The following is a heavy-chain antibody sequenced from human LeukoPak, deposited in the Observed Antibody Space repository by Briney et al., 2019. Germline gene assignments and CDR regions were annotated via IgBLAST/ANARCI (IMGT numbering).Heavy chain of an antibody. CDR2: IYYTGST. CDR1: GGSISSYY. D-gene: IGHD3-10*01. CDR3: ARHRWMEVYGSGSYYVDY. J-gene: IGHJ4*02. Sequence: SETLSLTCIVSGGSISSYYWSWIRQPPGKGLEWIGYIYYTGSTNYNPSLKSRVTISVDTSKNQFSLKLSSVTAADTAVYYCARHRWMEVYGSGSYYVDYWGQGTLVTVSS. V-gene: IGHV4-59*08.